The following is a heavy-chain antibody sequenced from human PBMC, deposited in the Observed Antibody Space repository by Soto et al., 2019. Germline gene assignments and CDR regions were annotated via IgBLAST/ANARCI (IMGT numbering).Heavy chain of an antibody. CDR3: ARGGEDYYYYYGKDV. CDR1: GDPFTSYD. CDR2: MNPNSGNT. Sequence: SVKVSCTASGDPFTSYDSNWVRHATGHGLEWMGWMNPNSGNTGYAQKFQGRVTMTRNTSISTAYMERISLSSEDTAVYYCARGGEDYYYYYGKDVWSQGTTVTVSS. J-gene: IGHJ6*02. V-gene: IGHV1-8*01.